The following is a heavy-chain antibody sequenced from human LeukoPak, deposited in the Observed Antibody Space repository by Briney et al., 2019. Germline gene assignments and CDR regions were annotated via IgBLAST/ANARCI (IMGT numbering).Heavy chain of an antibody. V-gene: IGHV5-51*01. CDR1: GYSFITYW. Sequence: GESLKISCKGSGYSFITYWIGWVRQMPGKGLEWMGIIYPGDSDTRYSPSFQGQVTISADKSISTAYLQWSSLKASDTAMYYCARRQTSGAVGMDVWGQGTTGTVSS. D-gene: IGHD6-19*01. CDR2: IYPGDSDT. CDR3: ARRQTSGAVGMDV. J-gene: IGHJ6*02.